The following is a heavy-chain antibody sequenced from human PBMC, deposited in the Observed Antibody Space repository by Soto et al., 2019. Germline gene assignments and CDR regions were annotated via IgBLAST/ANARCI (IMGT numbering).Heavy chain of an antibody. CDR2: IWYDGSNK. Sequence: VQLVESGGGLVQPGGSLRLSCAASGFTFSSYGMHWVRQAPGKGLEWVAVIWYDGSNKYYADSVKGRFTISRDNSKNTLYLQMNSLRAEDTAVYYCARDGGSGSPMDYWGQGTLVTVSS. CDR1: GFTFSSYG. D-gene: IGHD3-10*01. V-gene: IGHV3-33*08. CDR3: ARDGGSGSPMDY. J-gene: IGHJ4*02.